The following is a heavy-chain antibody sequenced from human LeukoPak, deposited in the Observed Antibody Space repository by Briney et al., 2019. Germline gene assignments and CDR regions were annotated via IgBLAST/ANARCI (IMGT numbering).Heavy chain of an antibody. D-gene: IGHD2-15*01. Sequence: ASVKVSCKASGYTFTSYDINWVRQATGQGLEWMGWMNPNSGNTGYAQKFQGRVTITADKSTSTAYMELSSLRSEDTAVYYCARAYCSGGSCYPTYYYYYMDVWGKGTTVTVSS. V-gene: IGHV1-8*01. CDR3: ARAYCSGGSCYPTYYYYYMDV. CDR2: MNPNSGNT. J-gene: IGHJ6*03. CDR1: GYTFTSYD.